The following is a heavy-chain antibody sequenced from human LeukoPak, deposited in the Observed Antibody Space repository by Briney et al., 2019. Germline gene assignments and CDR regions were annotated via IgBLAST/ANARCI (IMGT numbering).Heavy chain of an antibody. V-gene: IGHV3-48*01. Sequence: GGSLRLSCAASGYTFSSYSMIWVRQAPGKGLQWLSFISNCGTIYYADSVKGRITISRDDAKNSLYLQINSLGAEDTAVYYCARENGFCSGGRCYQGAFDIRGQGTIITVSS. CDR3: ARENGFCSGGRCYQGAFDI. J-gene: IGHJ3*02. CDR2: ISNCGTI. D-gene: IGHD2-15*01. CDR1: GYTFSSYS.